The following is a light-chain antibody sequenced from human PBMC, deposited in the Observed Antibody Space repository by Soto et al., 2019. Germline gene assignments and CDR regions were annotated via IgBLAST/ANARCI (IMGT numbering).Light chain of an antibody. V-gene: IGKV1-9*01. Sequence: DIQLTQSPSFLSASVGDRVTITCRASQGISSYLAWYLQKPGKAPKLLIYAASTLQSGVPSRFSGSGSGTEFTLTISSLQPEDFATYYCQQLNSYPLTFGGGTKVDIK. J-gene: IGKJ4*01. CDR3: QQLNSYPLT. CDR1: QGISSY. CDR2: AAS.